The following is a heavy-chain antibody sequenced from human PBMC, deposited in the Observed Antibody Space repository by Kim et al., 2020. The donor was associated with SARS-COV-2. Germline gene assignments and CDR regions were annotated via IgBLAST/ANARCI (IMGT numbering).Heavy chain of an antibody. Sequence: GGSLRLSCVASGFTFSSYSMNWVRQAPGKGLEWVSSISSSSSYIYYADSVKGRFTISRDNAKNSLYLQMNSLRAEDTAVYYCARDGEYCSSTSCPIPFDYWGQGTLVTVSS. J-gene: IGHJ4*02. CDR2: ISSSSSYI. V-gene: IGHV3-21*01. CDR3: ARDGEYCSSTSCPIPFDY. D-gene: IGHD2-2*01. CDR1: GFTFSSYS.